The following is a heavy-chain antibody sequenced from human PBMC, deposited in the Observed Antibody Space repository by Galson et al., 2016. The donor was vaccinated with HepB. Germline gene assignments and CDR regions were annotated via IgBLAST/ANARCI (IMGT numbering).Heavy chain of an antibody. J-gene: IGHJ4*02. D-gene: IGHD3-22*01. CDR1: GFTFSTYG. V-gene: IGHV3-30*18. CDR2: ISYDGSNE. Sequence: SLRLSCAASGFTFSTYGMHWVRQAPGKGLEWVAVISYDGSNEYYVDSVKGRFTISRDNSKNALYLQMKSLRTEDTAIYYCAKDGTDFFDSSGYPDYCGQGTRVTVSS. CDR3: AKDGTDFFDSSGYPDY.